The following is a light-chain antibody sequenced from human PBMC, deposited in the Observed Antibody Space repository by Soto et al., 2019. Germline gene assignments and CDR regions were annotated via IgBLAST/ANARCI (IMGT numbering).Light chain of an antibody. V-gene: IGKV3-20*01. CDR1: QTVRNNY. CDR2: DAS. CDR3: QQFGYSFWT. Sequence: VLTQSPATLSLSPGERATLSCRVSQTVRNNYLAWYQQKPGQAPRFLIYDASSRATGIPDRFSGGGSGTDYTLTISRLEPEDSAVYYCQQFGYSFWTFGQGTKVDIK. J-gene: IGKJ1*01.